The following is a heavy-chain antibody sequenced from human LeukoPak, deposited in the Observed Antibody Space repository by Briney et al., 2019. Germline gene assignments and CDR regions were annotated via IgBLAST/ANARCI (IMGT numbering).Heavy chain of an antibody. CDR2: INHRGSA. J-gene: IGHJ4*02. V-gene: IGHV4-34*01. D-gene: IGHD3-9*01. Sequence: SETLSLTCAVYVGSFSDYHWSWIRQSPGKGLEWIGEINHRGSANYNPSLQSRVTMSVDTSKNQFSLRLTSVTVADTAVYYCARGQAYYDILTGYYSDDYWGQGTLVTVSS. CDR1: VGSFSDYH. CDR3: ARGQAYYDILTGYYSDDY.